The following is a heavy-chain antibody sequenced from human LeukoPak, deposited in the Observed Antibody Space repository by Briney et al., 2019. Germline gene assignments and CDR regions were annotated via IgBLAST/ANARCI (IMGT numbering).Heavy chain of an antibody. CDR2: IWYDGSNK. CDR3: ARDHQRLRRRIGIDY. V-gene: IGHV3-33*01. D-gene: IGHD3-10*01. J-gene: IGHJ4*02. CDR1: GFTFSSYG. Sequence: GGSLRLSCAASGFTFSSYGMHWVRQAPGKGLEWVAVIWYDGSNKYYADSVKGRFTISRDNSKNTLYLQMNSLRAEDTAVYYCARDHQRLRRRIGIDYWGQGTLVTVSS.